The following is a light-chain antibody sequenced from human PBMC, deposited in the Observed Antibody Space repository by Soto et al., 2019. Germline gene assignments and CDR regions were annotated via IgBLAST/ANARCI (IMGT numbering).Light chain of an antibody. Sequence: DIVMTQSPLSLPVTPGESASISCRSSQSLLHSNGYNYLDWYLQKPGQSPQLLIYFVSNRASGVPDRFSGSGSGTDFTLKISRVEAEDVGVYYCMQVLQTPPTFGQGTKLEMK. CDR2: FVS. CDR3: MQVLQTPPT. V-gene: IGKV2-28*01. J-gene: IGKJ2*01. CDR1: QSLLHSNGYNY.